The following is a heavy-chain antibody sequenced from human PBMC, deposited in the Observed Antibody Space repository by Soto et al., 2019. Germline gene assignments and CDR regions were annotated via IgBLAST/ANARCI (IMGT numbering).Heavy chain of an antibody. Sequence: SETLSLTCTVSGGSISSSSYYWGWIRQPPGKGLEWIGSIYYSGSTYYNPSLKSRVTISVDTSKNQFSLKLSSVTAADTAVYYCARNLYYYDSSGETNWFDPWGQGTLVTVS. V-gene: IGHV4-39*01. J-gene: IGHJ5*02. CDR2: IYYSGST. CDR3: ARNLYYYDSSGETNWFDP. D-gene: IGHD3-22*01. CDR1: GGSISSSSYY.